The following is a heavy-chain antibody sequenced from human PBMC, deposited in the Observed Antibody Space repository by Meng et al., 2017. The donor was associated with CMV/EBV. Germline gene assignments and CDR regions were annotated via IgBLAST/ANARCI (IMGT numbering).Heavy chain of an antibody. J-gene: IGHJ4*02. CDR3: AGYSEPDY. Sequence: QVQLVESGGGVVQPGRSLRLSCAASGFTFSSHAMHWVRQAPGKGLEWVAVISYDGSNKYYADSVKGRFTISRDNSKNTLYLQMNSLRAEDTAVYYCAGYSEPDYWGQGTLVTVSS. V-gene: IGHV3-30-3*01. CDR2: ISYDGSNK. CDR1: GFTFSSHA. D-gene: IGHD2-15*01.